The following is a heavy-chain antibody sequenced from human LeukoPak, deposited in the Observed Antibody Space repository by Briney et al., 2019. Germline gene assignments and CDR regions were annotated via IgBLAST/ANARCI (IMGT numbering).Heavy chain of an antibody. D-gene: IGHD5-24*01. CDR2: ISIYNGNT. J-gene: IGHJ3*01. CDR1: GYTFTSYG. V-gene: IGHV1-18*01. CDR3: ARDSRDGYNF. Sequence: ASVKVSCKASGYTFTSYGITWVRLAPGQGLEWMGWISIYNGNTVYAQKLQGRVTMTTDTSTSTAYMELRSLRSNDTAVYYCARDSRDGYNFWGQGTMVIVSS.